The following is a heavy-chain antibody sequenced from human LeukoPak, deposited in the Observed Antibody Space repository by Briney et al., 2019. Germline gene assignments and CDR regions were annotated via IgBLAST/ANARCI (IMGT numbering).Heavy chain of an antibody. CDR3: ARDEAVAGLDY. D-gene: IGHD6-19*01. Sequence: SETLSLTCAVYGGSFSGYYWSWIRQPPGKGLEWIGYIYYSGSTYYNPSLKSRVTISVDTSKNQFSLKLSSVTAADTAVYYCARDEAVAGLDYWGQGTLVTVSS. CDR2: IYYSGST. CDR1: GGSFSGYY. J-gene: IGHJ4*02. V-gene: IGHV4-59*01.